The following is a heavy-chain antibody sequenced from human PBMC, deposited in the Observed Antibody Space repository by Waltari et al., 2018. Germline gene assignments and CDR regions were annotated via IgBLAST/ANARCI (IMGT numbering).Heavy chain of an antibody. CDR2: IYYSGST. CDR3: ARDSLGNYYDSSGYPTGMDV. CDR1: GFTFSSYA. J-gene: IGHJ6*02. V-gene: IGHV4-59*01. Sequence: VQLVESGGGLVQPGGSLRLSCAASGFTFSSYAMSWVRQAPGKGREWIGYIYYSGSTNYNPSLKSRVTISVDTSKNQFSLKLSSVTAADTAVYYCARDSLGNYYDSSGYPTGMDVWGQGTTVTVSS. D-gene: IGHD3-22*01.